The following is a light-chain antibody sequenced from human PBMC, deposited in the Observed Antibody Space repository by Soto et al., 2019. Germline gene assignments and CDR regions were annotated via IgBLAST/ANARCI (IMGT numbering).Light chain of an antibody. CDR3: SSYTSSMTNV. CDR1: SSDVGAYNS. CDR2: DVG. J-gene: IGLJ1*01. V-gene: IGLV2-14*01. Sequence: QSVLTQPPSASGSPGQSVTISCTGTSSDVGAYNSVSWYQQHPGKAPKLMLYDVGNRPSGVSYRFSGSKSGNTASLTISGLQAADEADYFCSSYTSSMTNVFGSGTKVTVL.